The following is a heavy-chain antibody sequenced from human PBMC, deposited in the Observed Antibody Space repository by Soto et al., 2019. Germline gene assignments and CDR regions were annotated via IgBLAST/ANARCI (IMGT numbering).Heavy chain of an antibody. V-gene: IGHV1-69*01. CDR3: ARCITIFGVVKYYYYGMDV. D-gene: IGHD3-3*01. J-gene: IGHJ6*02. Sequence: QVQLVQSGAEVKKPGSSVKVSCKASGGTFSSYAISWVRQAPGQGLEWMGGIIPIFGTANYAQKFQGRVTITADESTSTVYMELSSLRSEDTAVYYCARCITIFGVVKYYYYGMDVWGQGTTVTVSS. CDR2: IIPIFGTA. CDR1: GGTFSSYA.